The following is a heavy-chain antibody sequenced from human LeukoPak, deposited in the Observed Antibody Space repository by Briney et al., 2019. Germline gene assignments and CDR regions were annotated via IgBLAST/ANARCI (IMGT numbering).Heavy chain of an antibody. V-gene: IGHV3-21*01. D-gene: IGHD2-21*02. J-gene: IGHJ4*02. Sequence: GGSLRLSCAASGFTFSSYTLIWVRQAPGKGREWVSSVSGSDSYIYYADSVKGRFTISRDNAKNSLYLQMNSLRAEDTAVYYCARDAYCGGDCYYDYWGQGTLVTVSS. CDR2: VSGSDSYI. CDR1: GFTFSSYT. CDR3: ARDAYCGGDCYYDY.